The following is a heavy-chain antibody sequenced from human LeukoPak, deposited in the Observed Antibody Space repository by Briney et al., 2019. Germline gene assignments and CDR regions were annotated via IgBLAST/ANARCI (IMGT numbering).Heavy chain of an antibody. CDR1: GFNFNLYA. J-gene: IGHJ4*02. CDR3: VKGDRDYYFDY. Sequence: GGSLRLSCAASGFNFNLYAMSWVRRTPGKGLEWVSGITPGSDFTSYADSVKGRFTISRDNSKNTLFLQMNSLRAEDTAVYYCVKGDRDYYFDYWGRGTLVTVSS. CDR2: ITPGSDFT. D-gene: IGHD5-24*01. V-gene: IGHV3-23*01.